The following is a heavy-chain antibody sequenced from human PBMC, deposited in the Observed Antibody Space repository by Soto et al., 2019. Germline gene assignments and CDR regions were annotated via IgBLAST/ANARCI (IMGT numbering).Heavy chain of an antibody. J-gene: IGHJ6*02. Sequence: GGSLRLSCAASGFTFSSYAMSWVRQAPGKGLEWVSAISGSGGSTYYADSVKGRFTISRDNSKNTLYLQMNSLRAEDTDVYYCAKDIVTMVRGAPYGMDVWGQGTTVTVSS. CDR2: ISGSGGST. D-gene: IGHD3-10*01. V-gene: IGHV3-23*01. CDR1: GFTFSSYA. CDR3: AKDIVTMVRGAPYGMDV.